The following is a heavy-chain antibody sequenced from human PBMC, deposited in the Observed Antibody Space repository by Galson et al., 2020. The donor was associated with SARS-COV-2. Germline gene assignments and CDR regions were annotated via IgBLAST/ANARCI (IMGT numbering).Heavy chain of an antibody. Sequence: SLRLSCAASGFTFSNYAIHWVRQAPGKGLEWVAVISHDGRIEVYADSVKGRFTISRDNSENMVFLQVSSLRTDDTALYYCARDVSGGASDIWGQGTMVTVSS. CDR1: GFTFSNYA. J-gene: IGHJ3*02. CDR2: ISHDGRIE. D-gene: IGHD1-26*01. CDR3: ARDVSGGASDI. V-gene: IGHV3-30*04.